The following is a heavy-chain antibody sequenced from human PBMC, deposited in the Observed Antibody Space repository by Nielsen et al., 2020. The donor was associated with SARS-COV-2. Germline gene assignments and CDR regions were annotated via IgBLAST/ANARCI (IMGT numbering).Heavy chain of an antibody. J-gene: IGHJ6*02. V-gene: IGHV3-9*01. CDR3: ARDSQWLVTGYYYYGMDV. CDR2: ISWNSDIL. D-gene: IGHD6-19*01. CDR1: GFTFDDFA. Sequence: SLKISCAASGFTFDDFAMHWVRQAPGRDLEWVSSISWNSDILIYADSVKGRFTISRDNAKNSLYLQMNSLRAEDTAVYYCARDSQWLVTGYYYYGMDVWGQGTTVTVSS.